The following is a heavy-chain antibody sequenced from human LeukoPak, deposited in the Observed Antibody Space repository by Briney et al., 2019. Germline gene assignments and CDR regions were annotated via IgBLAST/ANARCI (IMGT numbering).Heavy chain of an antibody. V-gene: IGHV4-39*01. D-gene: IGHD6-13*01. CDR3: ARQEGAYAGIGY. CDR1: GGSISSSSYY. Sequence: SETLSLTCTVSGGSISSSSYYWGWIRQPPGKGLEWIGSIYYSGSTYYNPSLKSRVTISVDTSKNQFSLKLSSVTAADTAVYYCARQEGAYAGIGYWGQGTLVTVSS. J-gene: IGHJ4*02. CDR2: IYYSGST.